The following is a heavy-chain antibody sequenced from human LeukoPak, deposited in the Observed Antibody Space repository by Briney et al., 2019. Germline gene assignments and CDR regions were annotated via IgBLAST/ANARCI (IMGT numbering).Heavy chain of an antibody. CDR1: GFTSFSNYW. V-gene: IGHV3-74*01. CDR2: IKGDGSGT. D-gene: IGHD2-2*01. CDR3: ARDRNYQLSPP. Sequence: GGSLRLSCAASGFTSFSNYWIHWVRQAPGKGLVWVSRIKGDGSGTIYADSVKGRFTISRDNARNTVYLQMNSLRVEDTAVYYGARDRNYQLSPPWGQGTLVTVSS. J-gene: IGHJ4*02.